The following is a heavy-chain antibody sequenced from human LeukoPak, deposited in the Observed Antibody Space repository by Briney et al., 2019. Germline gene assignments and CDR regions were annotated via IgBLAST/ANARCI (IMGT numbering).Heavy chain of an antibody. D-gene: IGHD5-18*01. CDR1: GGTFSSYA. J-gene: IGHJ6*03. CDR3: ARWIQLRPFAYYMDV. Sequence: ASVKVSCKASGGTFSSYAISRVRQAPGQGLEWMGGIIPIFGTANYAQKFQGRVTITTDESTSTAYMELSSLRSEDTAVYYCARWIQLRPFAYYMDVWGKGTTVTVSS. V-gene: IGHV1-69*05. CDR2: IIPIFGTA.